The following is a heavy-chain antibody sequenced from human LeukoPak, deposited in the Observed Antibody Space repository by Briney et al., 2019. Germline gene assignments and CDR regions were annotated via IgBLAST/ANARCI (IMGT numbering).Heavy chain of an antibody. Sequence: PSETLSLTCSVSGGSISSSNYYWSWIRQPAGKGLEWIGRIYTSGSTNYNPSLKSRVTISVDTSKNHFSLKLSSVTAADTAVYYCARDQSSSYGRSMDVWGKGTTVTISS. J-gene: IGHJ6*03. CDR1: GGSISSSNYY. CDR3: ARDQSSSYGRSMDV. CDR2: IYTSGST. D-gene: IGHD6-13*01. V-gene: IGHV4-61*02.